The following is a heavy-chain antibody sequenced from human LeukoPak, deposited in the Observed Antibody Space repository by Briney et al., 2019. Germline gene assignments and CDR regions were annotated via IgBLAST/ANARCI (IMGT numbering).Heavy chain of an antibody. J-gene: IGHJ6*02. D-gene: IGHD5-18*01. Sequence: ASVKVSCKASGYTFTSYDINWVRQATGQGLEWMGWMNPNSGNTGYTQKFQGRVTITRNTSISTAYMELSSLRSEDTAVYYCARASTRIQLWSPYYGMDVWGQGTTVTVSS. CDR3: ARASTRIQLWSPYYGMDV. CDR1: GYTFTSYD. V-gene: IGHV1-8*01. CDR2: MNPNSGNT.